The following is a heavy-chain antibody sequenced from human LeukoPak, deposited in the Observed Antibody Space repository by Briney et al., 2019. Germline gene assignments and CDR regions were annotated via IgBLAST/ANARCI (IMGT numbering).Heavy chain of an antibody. CDR1: GFTLSNYG. Sequence: RSGGSLRLSCAASGFTLSNYGMHWVRQAPGKGLEWVAVIWYDGTNKQYVDSVKGRFTISRDNSKNTLYLQMNSLRAEDTAVYYCAKESPRPFKYWGQGTLVTVSS. CDR3: AKESPRPFKY. V-gene: IGHV3-33*06. J-gene: IGHJ4*02. CDR2: IWYDGTNK.